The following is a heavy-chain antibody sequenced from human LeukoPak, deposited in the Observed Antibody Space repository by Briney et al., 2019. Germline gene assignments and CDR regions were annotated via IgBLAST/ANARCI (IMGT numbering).Heavy chain of an antibody. CDR2: ISSSTGNT. V-gene: IGHV1-18*01. D-gene: IGHD2-2*01. CDR3: ARLPLGYCSSTSCLD. CDR1: GYIFTSYG. J-gene: IGHJ4*02. Sequence: ASVKVSCKASGYIFTSYGISWVRQAPGQGLEWMGWISSSTGNTKYAQNLQGRVTMTTDTSTSTAYLELRNLRSDDTAVYYCARLPLGYCSSTSCLDWGQGTLVTVSS.